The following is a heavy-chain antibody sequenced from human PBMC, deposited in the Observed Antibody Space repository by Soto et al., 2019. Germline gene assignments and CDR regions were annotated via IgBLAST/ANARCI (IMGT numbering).Heavy chain of an antibody. Sequence: PGESLKISCKGSGDTFSTYWIGWVRQMPEKGLEWMGIAYPGDSHSTYSPSLQGQVTISVDKSITPAYLQWSSLKASDTAMYYCWSRRGPTSFQCYFDDWGQGTLVPVSS. D-gene: IGHD2-2*01. V-gene: IGHV5-51*01. CDR2: AYPGDSHS. CDR1: GDTFSTYW. CDR3: WSRRGPTSFQCYFDD. J-gene: IGHJ4*02.